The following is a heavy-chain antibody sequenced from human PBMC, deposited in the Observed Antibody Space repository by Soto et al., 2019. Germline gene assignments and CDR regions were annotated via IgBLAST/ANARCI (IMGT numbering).Heavy chain of an antibody. J-gene: IGHJ4*02. CDR3: AKVFYYYDSSGYYYFDY. CDR2: VVGSGSTI. Sequence: PWGTLSLSCSASGFTFIIYAVSWVRQAPGKGPEGISSVVGSGSTIYYADSVKGRFTISRDNSKNTLYLQMSSLRAEDTAVYYCAKVFYYYDSSGYYYFDYWGQGNLVTVSS. V-gene: IGHV3-23*01. CDR1: GFTFIIYA. D-gene: IGHD3-22*01.